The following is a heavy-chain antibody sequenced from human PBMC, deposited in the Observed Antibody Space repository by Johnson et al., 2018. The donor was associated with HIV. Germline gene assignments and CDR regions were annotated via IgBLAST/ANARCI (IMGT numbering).Heavy chain of an antibody. CDR1: GFTFSSYA. Sequence: VQLVESGGGLVQPGGSLRLSCAASGFTFSSYAMHWVRQPPVKGLEYVSAISSNGGSTYYANSVKGRFTISRDNSKNTLYLQMNSLRAEDTALYYCARDVIVLVVYAFDMWGQGTMVTVS. CDR2: ISSNGGST. CDR3: ARDVIVLVVYAFDM. D-gene: IGHD2-8*02. V-gene: IGHV3-64*01. J-gene: IGHJ3*02.